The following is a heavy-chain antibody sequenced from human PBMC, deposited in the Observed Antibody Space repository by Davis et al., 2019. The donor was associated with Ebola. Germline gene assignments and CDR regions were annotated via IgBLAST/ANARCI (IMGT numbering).Heavy chain of an antibody. V-gene: IGHV4-59*01. Sequence: MPSETLSLTCTVSGGSITSYYWNWIRQPPGKGLEWIGYIYYSGSTNYNPSLKSRVTISVDSSKNQFSLKLDSVTAADTAVYYCAREYSSGRFGDYFDYWGQGTLVTVSS. CDR2: IYYSGST. D-gene: IGHD6-19*01. CDR3: AREYSSGRFGDYFDY. CDR1: GGSITSYY. J-gene: IGHJ4*02.